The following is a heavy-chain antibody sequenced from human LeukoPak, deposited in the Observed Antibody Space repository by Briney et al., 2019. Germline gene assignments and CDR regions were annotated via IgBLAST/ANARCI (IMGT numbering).Heavy chain of an antibody. CDR2: IIPIFGTA. CDR1: GGTFSSYA. J-gene: IGHJ4*02. CDR3: ARVVSVLSGWGAFDY. D-gene: IGHD4/OR15-4a*01. Sequence: ASVKVSCKASGGTFSSYAISWVRQAPGQGLEWMGGIIPIFGTANYAQKFQGRVTITADESTSTAYMELSSLRSEDTAVYYCARVVSVLSGWGAFDYWGQGTLVTVSS. V-gene: IGHV1-69*13.